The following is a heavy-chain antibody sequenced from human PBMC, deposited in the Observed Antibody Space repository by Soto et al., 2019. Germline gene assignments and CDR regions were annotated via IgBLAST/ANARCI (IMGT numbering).Heavy chain of an antibody. V-gene: IGHV3-30*18. D-gene: IGHD6-13*01. J-gene: IGHJ4*02. CDR3: AKSRGGSSWYEGDS. CDR2: ISYDGDYQ. CDR1: GFTFSSYG. Sequence: QVQLVESGGGVVQPGRSLRLSCAASGFTFSSYGMHWVRQAPGKGLEWVAVISYDGDYQYYADSVKGRFTISRDNSKNTLYLLMNTLRPEDTAVYFCAKSRGGSSWYEGDSWGQGTLVTVSS.